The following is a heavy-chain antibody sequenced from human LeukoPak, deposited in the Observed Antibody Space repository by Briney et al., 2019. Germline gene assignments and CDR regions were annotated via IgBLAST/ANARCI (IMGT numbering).Heavy chain of an antibody. J-gene: IGHJ4*02. V-gene: IGHV3-49*04. D-gene: IGHD5-18*01. CDR2: IRSKAYGGTT. CDR3: TRAMVRGGYYFDY. Sequence: PGGSLRLSCTASGFTFGDYAMSWVRQAPGKGLEWVGFIRSKAYGGTTEYAASVKGRFTISRDDSKSIAYLQMNSLKTEDTAVYYCTRAMVRGGYYFDYWGQGTLVTVSS. CDR1: GFTFGDYA.